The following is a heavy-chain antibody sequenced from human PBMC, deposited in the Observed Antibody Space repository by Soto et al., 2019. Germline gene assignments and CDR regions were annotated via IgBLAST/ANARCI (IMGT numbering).Heavy chain of an antibody. Sequence: HPGGSLRLSCAASGFSFSTYAMSWVRQVPGRGLEWVSGVGGSGGSTYYADSVKGRFTVSRDNSKNTVYLLMNSLRAEDTAVYYCARATSGYDYWGQGTLVTVSS. CDR3: ARATSGYDY. CDR1: GFSFSTYA. V-gene: IGHV3-23*01. CDR2: VGGSGGST. J-gene: IGHJ4*02. D-gene: IGHD3-22*01.